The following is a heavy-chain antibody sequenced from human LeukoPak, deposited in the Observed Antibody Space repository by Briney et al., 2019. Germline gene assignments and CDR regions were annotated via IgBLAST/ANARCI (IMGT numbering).Heavy chain of an antibody. CDR1: GYTITSYD. CDR2: MNPNSGNT. D-gene: IGHD2-15*01. V-gene: IGHV1-8*01. Sequence: ASAKVSCKASGYTITSYDINWVRQATGQGLEWMGWMNPNSGNTGYAQKFQGRVTMTRNTSISTAYMELSSLRSEDTAVYYCARDVNDCSGGSCYSGNWFDPWGQGTLVTVSS. CDR3: ARDVNDCSGGSCYSGNWFDP. J-gene: IGHJ5*02.